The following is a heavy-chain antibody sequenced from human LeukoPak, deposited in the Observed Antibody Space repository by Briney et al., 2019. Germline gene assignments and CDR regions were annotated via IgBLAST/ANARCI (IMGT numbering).Heavy chain of an antibody. D-gene: IGHD7-27*01. CDR1: GFTFSSYA. CDR3: AKDPWGSRGYFDY. J-gene: IGHJ4*02. CDR2: ISGSGGDT. V-gene: IGHV3-23*01. Sequence: GGSLRLSCAASGFTFSSYAMIWVGQAPGKGLEWVSAISGSGGDTYYADSVKGRFTIFRDNSKNTVYLRMNSLRAEDTAVYYCAKDPWGSRGYFDYWGQGTLVTVSS.